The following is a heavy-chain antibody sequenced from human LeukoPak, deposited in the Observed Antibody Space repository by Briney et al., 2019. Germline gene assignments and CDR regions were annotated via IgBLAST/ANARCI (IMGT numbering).Heavy chain of an antibody. J-gene: IGHJ5*02. CDR1: GYTFTGYY. Sequence: GASVKVSCKVSGYTFTGYYMHWVRQAPGQGLEWMGWINPNSGGTSYAQKFQGRVTMTRDTSVSTAYMELSRLRSDDTAVYYCARMSDILTGHYPQWFDPWGQGTLVTVSS. V-gene: IGHV1-2*02. CDR2: INPNSGGT. D-gene: IGHD3-9*01. CDR3: ARMSDILTGHYPQWFDP.